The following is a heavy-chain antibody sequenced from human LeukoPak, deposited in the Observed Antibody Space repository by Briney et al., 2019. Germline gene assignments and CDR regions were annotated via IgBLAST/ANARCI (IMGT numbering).Heavy chain of an antibody. V-gene: IGHV1-2*02. J-gene: IGHJ5*02. CDR3: ARSSPRDYRGWFDP. D-gene: IGHD3-16*01. Sequence: ASVKVSCKASGYSFNSQGMNWVRQAPGQGLEWMGWINPNSGGTNYAQKFQGRVTMTRDTSISTAYMELSRLRSDDTAVYYCARSSPRDYRGWFDPWGQGTLVTVSS. CDR2: INPNSGGT. CDR1: GYSFNSQG.